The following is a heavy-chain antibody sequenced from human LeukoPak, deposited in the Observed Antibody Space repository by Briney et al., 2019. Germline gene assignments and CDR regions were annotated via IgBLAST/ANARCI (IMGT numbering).Heavy chain of an antibody. Sequence: SETLSLTCTISGGSISGYYWSWIRQPPGKGLEWIGYIYSSATTNYNPSLKSRVTISLDTSKNQFSLKLNSVTAADTAAYYCARRGSGSKIDYWGQGTLVTGSS. D-gene: IGHD3-10*01. CDR3: ARRGSGSKIDY. CDR1: GGSISGYY. V-gene: IGHV4-59*01. CDR2: IYSSATT. J-gene: IGHJ4*02.